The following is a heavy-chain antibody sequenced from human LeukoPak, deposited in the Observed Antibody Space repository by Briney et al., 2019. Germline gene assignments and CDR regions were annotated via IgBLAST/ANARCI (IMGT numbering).Heavy chain of an antibody. Sequence: GESLKISCKGSGYSFTSYWIGWVRQMPGKGLEWMGIIYPGDSDTRYSPSFQGQVTISADKSISTAYLQWSSLKASDTAMYYCARLGPRGPIRPQQLVEAGDYWGQGTLVTVSS. J-gene: IGHJ4*02. D-gene: IGHD6-13*01. CDR3: ARLGPRGPIRPQQLVEAGDY. CDR1: GYSFTSYW. V-gene: IGHV5-51*01. CDR2: IYPGDSDT.